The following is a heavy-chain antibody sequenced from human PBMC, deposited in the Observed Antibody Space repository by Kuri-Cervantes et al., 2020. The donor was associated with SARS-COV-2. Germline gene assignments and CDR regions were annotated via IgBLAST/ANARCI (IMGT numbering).Heavy chain of an antibody. J-gene: IGHJ6*03. V-gene: IGHV2-70*11. CDR2: IDWDDDK. D-gene: IGHD3-16*02. Sequence: SGPTLVKPTQTLTLTCTFSGFSLSTSGMCVSWIRQPPRKALEWLARIDWDDDKYYSTSLKTRLTISKDTSKNQVVLTMTNMDPVDTATYYCARTVGDYIWGSYRQYYYYYYMDVWGKGTTVTVSS. CDR1: GFSLSTSGMC. CDR3: ARTVGDYIWGSYRQYYYYYYMDV.